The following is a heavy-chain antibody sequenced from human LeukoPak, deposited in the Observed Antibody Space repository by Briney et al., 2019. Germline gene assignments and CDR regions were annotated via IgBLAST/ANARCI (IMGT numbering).Heavy chain of an antibody. V-gene: IGHV4-4*07. CDR2: IYTSGST. CDR1: GGSISSYY. Sequence: SETLSLTCTVSGGSISSYYWSWIRQPAGKGLEWIGRIYTSGSTNYNPSLKSRVTMSVDTSKNQFSLKLSSVTAADTAVYYCAREKGPSGYGATVLDPWGQGTLVTVSS. J-gene: IGHJ5*02. D-gene: IGHD5-12*01. CDR3: AREKGPSGYGATVLDP.